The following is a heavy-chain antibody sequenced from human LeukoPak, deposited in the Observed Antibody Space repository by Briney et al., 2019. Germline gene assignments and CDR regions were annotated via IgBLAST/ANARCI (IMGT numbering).Heavy chain of an antibody. CDR3: ARATYYYDSSGYYLPNY. CDR1: GGSIRSSYYY. D-gene: IGHD3-22*01. V-gene: IGHV4-39*01. CDR2: IYDSGST. Sequence: PSETLSLTCTVSGGSIRSSYYYWGWIRQPPGKGLEWIGSIYDSGSTYYNPSLKSRVTISVDTSKNQFSLKLNSVTAADTAVYYCARATYYYDSSGYYLPNYWGQGTLVTVSS. J-gene: IGHJ4*02.